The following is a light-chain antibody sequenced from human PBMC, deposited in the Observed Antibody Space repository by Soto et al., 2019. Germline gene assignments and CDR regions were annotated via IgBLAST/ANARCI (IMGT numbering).Light chain of an antibody. CDR1: QTVSSN. Sequence: EIVMTQSPATLSVSPGERVALSCRASQTVSSNFAWYQQKPGQAPRLVIYGASTRATGIPARFSGSGSGTDFTLTISSLQSEDFALYDCQQYNKWPYTFGQGTKLEIK. V-gene: IGKV3-15*01. CDR2: GAS. CDR3: QQYNKWPYT. J-gene: IGKJ2*01.